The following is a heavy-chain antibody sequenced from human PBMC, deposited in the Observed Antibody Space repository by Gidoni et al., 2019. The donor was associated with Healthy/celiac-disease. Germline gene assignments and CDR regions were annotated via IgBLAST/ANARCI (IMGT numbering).Heavy chain of an antibody. CDR2: IVVGSGNT. D-gene: IGHD5-18*01. CDR1: GFTFTSSA. Sequence: QMQLVQSGPEVKKPGTSVKVSCKASGFTFTSSAVQWVRQARGQRLEWIGWIVVGSGNTNYAQKFQERVTITRDMSTSTAYMELSSLRSEDTAVYYCAADNVDTAMGGTDDAFDIWGQGTMVTVSS. V-gene: IGHV1-58*01. J-gene: IGHJ3*02. CDR3: AADNVDTAMGGTDDAFDI.